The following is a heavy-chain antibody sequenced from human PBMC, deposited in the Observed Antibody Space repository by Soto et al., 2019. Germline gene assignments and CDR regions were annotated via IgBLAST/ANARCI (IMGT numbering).Heavy chain of an antibody. CDR2: ISSSSGPI. D-gene: IGHD5-12*01. CDR3: ARGWLGGVASIRGDY. V-gene: IGHV3-48*01. J-gene: IGHJ4*02. CDR1: GFTFSSYS. Sequence: EVQLVEFGGGLVQPGGSLRLSCAASGFTFSSYSMNWVRQAPGKGLEWVSYISSSSGPIYYADSEKGRFTISRDNAKNSLYLQMNSLRAEDMAVYYCARGWLGGVASIRGDYWGQGTLVTVSS.